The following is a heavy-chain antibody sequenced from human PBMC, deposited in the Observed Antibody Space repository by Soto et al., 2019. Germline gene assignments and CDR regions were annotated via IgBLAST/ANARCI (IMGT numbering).Heavy chain of an antibody. D-gene: IGHD6-13*01. CDR1: GYSFTSCW. V-gene: IGHV5-51*01. CDR2: IYPGDSDT. Sequence: PGESLKISCKGSGYSFTSCWIGWVRQMPGKGLEWMGIIYPGDSDTRYSPSFQGQVTISADKSVSTAYLQWSSLKASDTAMYYCARRIAAAAGRVRFDPWGQGTLVTVSS. CDR3: ARRIAAAAGRVRFDP. J-gene: IGHJ5*02.